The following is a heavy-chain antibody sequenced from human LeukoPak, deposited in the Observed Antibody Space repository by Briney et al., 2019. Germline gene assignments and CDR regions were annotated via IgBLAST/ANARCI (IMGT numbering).Heavy chain of an antibody. V-gene: IGHV4-61*01. Sequence: SETLSLTCTVSGGSVSSGIYYWSWIRQPPGKGLEWIGYIYYSGSTNYNPSLKSRVTISVDTSKNQFSLKLSSVTAADTAVYYCARTTRYCSGGSCPNWFDPWGQGTLVTVSS. CDR3: ARTTRYCSGGSCPNWFDP. J-gene: IGHJ5*02. D-gene: IGHD2-15*01. CDR1: GGSVSSGIYY. CDR2: IYYSGST.